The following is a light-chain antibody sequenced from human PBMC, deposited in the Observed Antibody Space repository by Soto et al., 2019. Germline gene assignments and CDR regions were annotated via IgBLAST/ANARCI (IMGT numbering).Light chain of an antibody. CDR2: EGT. Sequence: QSALTQPASVSGSPGQSITISCTGTSSDVGSYNLVSWYQQDPGKAPKLMIYEGTKRPSGVSHRFSGSKSGNTASLTISGLQADDEADYYCCSYAGSTTFVVFGGGTKLTVL. CDR3: CSYAGSTTFVV. J-gene: IGLJ2*01. V-gene: IGLV2-23*03. CDR1: SSDVGSYNL.